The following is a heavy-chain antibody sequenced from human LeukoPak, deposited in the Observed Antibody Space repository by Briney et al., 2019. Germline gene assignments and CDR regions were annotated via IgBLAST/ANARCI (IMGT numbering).Heavy chain of an antibody. J-gene: IGHJ4*02. CDR3: AKDRGYYYDSSAYGSYFDY. CDR2: ISWDGGTT. CDR1: GFTIDDYT. D-gene: IGHD3-22*01. Sequence: GGSLRLSCEASGFTIDDYTMHWVRQSPGKGLEWVSLISWDGGTTYYADSVRGRFTISRDNSKNSLYLQMNSLRTEDTALYYCAKDRGYYYDSSAYGSYFDYWGQGTLVTVSS. V-gene: IGHV3-43*01.